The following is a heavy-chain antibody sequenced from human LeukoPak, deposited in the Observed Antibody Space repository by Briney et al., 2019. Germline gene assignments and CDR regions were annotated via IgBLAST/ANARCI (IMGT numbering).Heavy chain of an antibody. CDR3: ARGVTMVRGPYYCYYMDV. D-gene: IGHD3-10*01. CDR1: GFTFSSYA. J-gene: IGHJ6*03. Sequence: GGSLRLSCAASGFTFSSYAMHWVRQAPGKGLEWVAVISYDGSNKYYADSVKGRFTISRDNSKNTLYLQMNSLRAEDTTLYYCARGVTMVRGPYYCYYMDVWGKGTTVTVSS. CDR2: ISYDGSNK. V-gene: IGHV3-30*04.